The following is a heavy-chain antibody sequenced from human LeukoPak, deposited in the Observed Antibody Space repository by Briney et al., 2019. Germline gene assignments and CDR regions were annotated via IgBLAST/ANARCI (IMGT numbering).Heavy chain of an antibody. CDR3: ARGTAGGYYYGSGSYYPLGY. CDR2: INHSGST. J-gene: IGHJ4*02. V-gene: IGHV4-34*01. CDR1: GGSFSGYY. D-gene: IGHD3-10*01. Sequence: SETLSLTCAVYGGSFSGYYWSWIRQPPGKGLEWIGEINHSGSTNYNPSLKSRVTISVDRSKNQFSLKLSSVTAADTAVYYCARGTAGGYYYGSGSYYPLGYWGQGTLVTVSS.